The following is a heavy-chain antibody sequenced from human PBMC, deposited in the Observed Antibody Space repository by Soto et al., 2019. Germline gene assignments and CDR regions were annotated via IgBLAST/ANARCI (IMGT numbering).Heavy chain of an antibody. J-gene: IGHJ4*02. V-gene: IGHV4-31*03. Sequence: QVQLQESGPGLVKPSQTLSLTCTVSGGSISTGGYHWTWIRQHPGRGLEWIAYIYYNGTTYYNPSLKSRATISVDTSKNQFSLKLRSVTAADTAVYYCRGDYGDYWGDFWDYWGRGTLVTVSS. CDR3: RGDYGDYWGDFWDY. CDR2: IYYNGTT. CDR1: GGSISTGGYH. D-gene: IGHD4-17*01.